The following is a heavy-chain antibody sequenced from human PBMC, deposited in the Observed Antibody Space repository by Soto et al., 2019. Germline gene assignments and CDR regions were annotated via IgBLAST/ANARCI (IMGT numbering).Heavy chain of an antibody. D-gene: IGHD6-13*01. Sequence: ASVKVSCKASGYTFTSYYMHWVRQAPGQGLEWMGIINPSGGSTSYAQKFQGRVTMTMDTSTSTVYMELSSRRSEDTAVYYCARVGIAAAGTYDYWGQGTLVTVSS. V-gene: IGHV1-46*01. CDR1: GYTFTSYY. CDR2: INPSGGST. CDR3: ARVGIAAAGTYDY. J-gene: IGHJ4*02.